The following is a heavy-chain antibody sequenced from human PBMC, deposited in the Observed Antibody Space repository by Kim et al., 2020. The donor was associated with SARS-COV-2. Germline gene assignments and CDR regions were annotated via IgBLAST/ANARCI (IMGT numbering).Heavy chain of an antibody. Sequence: GGSLRLSCAASGFTFSSYGMHWVRQAPGKGLEWVAVISYDGSNKYYADSVKGRFTISRDNSKNTLYLQMNSLRAEDTAVYYCARGTGGWYWRSFDYWGQGTLVTVSS. D-gene: IGHD6-19*01. J-gene: IGHJ4*02. CDR1: GFTFSSYG. CDR2: ISYDGSNK. CDR3: ARGTGGWYWRSFDY. V-gene: IGHV3-33*05.